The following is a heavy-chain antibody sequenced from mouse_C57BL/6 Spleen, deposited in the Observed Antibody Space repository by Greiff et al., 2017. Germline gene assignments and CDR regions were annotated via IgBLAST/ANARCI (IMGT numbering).Heavy chain of an antibody. CDR1: GYTFTSYG. J-gene: IGHJ2*01. V-gene: IGHV1-81*01. CDR3: AAVGSSPEFYFDY. CDR2: IYPRSGNT. D-gene: IGHD1-1*01. Sequence: QVQLKESGAELARPGASVKLSCKASGYTFTSYGISWVKQRTGQGLEWIGEIYPRSGNTYYNEKFKGKATLTADKSSSTAYMELRSLTSEDSAVYFCAAVGSSPEFYFDYWGQGTTLTVSS.